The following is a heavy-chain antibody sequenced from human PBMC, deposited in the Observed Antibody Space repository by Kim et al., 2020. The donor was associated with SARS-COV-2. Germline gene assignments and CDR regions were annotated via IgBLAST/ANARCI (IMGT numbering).Heavy chain of an antibody. CDR3: ARVRDYYDSSGDGTVDY. D-gene: IGHD3-22*01. V-gene: IGHV4-39*07. J-gene: IGHJ4*02. Sequence: SETLSLTCTVSGGSISSSSYYWGWIRQPPGKGLEWIGSIYYSGSTYYNPSLKSRVTISVDTSKNQFSLKLSSVTAADTAVYYCARVRDYYDSSGDGTVDYWGQGTLVTVSS. CDR1: GGSISSSSYY. CDR2: IYYSGST.